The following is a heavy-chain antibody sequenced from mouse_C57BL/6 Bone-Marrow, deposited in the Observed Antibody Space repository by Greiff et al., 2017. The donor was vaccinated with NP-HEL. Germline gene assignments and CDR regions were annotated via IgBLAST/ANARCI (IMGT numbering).Heavy chain of an antibody. D-gene: IGHD2-3*01. CDR1: GYSITSDY. CDR2: ISYSGST. J-gene: IGHJ4*01. Sequence: VQLKQSGPGLAKPSQTLSLTCSVTGYSITSDYWNWIRKFPGNKLEYMGYISYSGSTYYNPSLKSRISITRDTSKNQYYLQLNAVTTEDTATYYCARGGGIYDGYYVGAMDYWGQGTSVTVSS. V-gene: IGHV3-8*01. CDR3: ARGGGIYDGYYVGAMDY.